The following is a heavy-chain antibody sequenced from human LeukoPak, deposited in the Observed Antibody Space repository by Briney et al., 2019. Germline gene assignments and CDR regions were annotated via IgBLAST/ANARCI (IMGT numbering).Heavy chain of an antibody. Sequence: GGSLRLSCAASGFPFSSYSTTWVRQAPGKGLEWVANIKPDGTTKFYVDSVKGRFTISRDNALNSLYLQMNSLRAEDTAIYYCARSIPYGTTWYGRSDYWGQGTLVTVSS. CDR1: GFPFSSYS. CDR3: ARSIPYGTTWYGRSDY. D-gene: IGHD6-13*01. J-gene: IGHJ4*02. V-gene: IGHV3-7*03. CDR2: IKPDGTTK.